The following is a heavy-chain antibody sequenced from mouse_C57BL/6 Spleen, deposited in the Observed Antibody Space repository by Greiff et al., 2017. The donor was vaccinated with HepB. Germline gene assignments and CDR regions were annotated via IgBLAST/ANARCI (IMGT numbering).Heavy chain of an antibody. Sequence: QVQLQQPGAELVKPGASVKLSCKASGYTFTSYWMHWVKQRPGQGLEWIGMIHPNSGSTNYNEKFKSKATLTVDTTSSTAYMQLSSLTSEDSAVYYCARLGYGSSYAMDYWGQGTSVTVSS. D-gene: IGHD1-1*01. CDR3: ARLGYGSSYAMDY. CDR2: IHPNSGST. CDR1: GYTFTSYW. J-gene: IGHJ4*01. V-gene: IGHV1-64*01.